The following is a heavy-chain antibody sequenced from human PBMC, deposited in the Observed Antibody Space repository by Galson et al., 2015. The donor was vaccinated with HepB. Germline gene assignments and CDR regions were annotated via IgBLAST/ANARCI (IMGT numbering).Heavy chain of an antibody. D-gene: IGHD3-9*01. Sequence: ETLSLTCTVSGGSISSYYWSWIRQPPGKGLEWIGYIYYSGSTNYNPSLKSRVTISVDTSKNQFSLKLSSVTAADPAAYYCARAPPILTGYYGFDYWGQGTLVTVSS. CDR3: ARAPPILTGYYGFDY. CDR1: GGSISSYY. V-gene: IGHV4-59*01. J-gene: IGHJ4*02. CDR2: IYYSGST.